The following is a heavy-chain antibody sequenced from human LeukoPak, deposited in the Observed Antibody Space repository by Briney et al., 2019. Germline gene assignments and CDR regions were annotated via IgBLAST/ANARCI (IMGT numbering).Heavy chain of an antibody. Sequence: GGSLRLSCAASGFTFSSYWMHWVRQAPGKGLEWVAVISYDGSNKYYADSVKGRFTISRDNSKNTLYLQMNSLRAEDTAVYYCAKDRFNVGVPDYWGQGTLVTVSS. D-gene: IGHD1-26*01. CDR2: ISYDGSNK. CDR3: AKDRFNVGVPDY. J-gene: IGHJ4*02. CDR1: GFTFSSYW. V-gene: IGHV3-30*18.